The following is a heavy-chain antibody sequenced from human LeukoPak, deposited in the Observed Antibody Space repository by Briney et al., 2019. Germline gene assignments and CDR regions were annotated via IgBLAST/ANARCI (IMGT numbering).Heavy chain of an antibody. D-gene: IGHD3-22*01. CDR2: INPSGGST. CDR1: GYTFTSYY. V-gene: IGHV1-46*01. Sequence: GASVKVSCKASGYTFTSYYMHWVRQAPGQGLGWMGIINPSGGSTSYAQKFQGRVTMTRDTSTSTAYMELSRLRSDDTAVYYCARDSAMIVVVPNPDWYFDLWGRGTLVTVSS. J-gene: IGHJ2*01. CDR3: ARDSAMIVVVPNPDWYFDL.